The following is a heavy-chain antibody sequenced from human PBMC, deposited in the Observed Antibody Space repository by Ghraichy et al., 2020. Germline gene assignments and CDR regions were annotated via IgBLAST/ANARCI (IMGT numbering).Heavy chain of an antibody. CDR1: GFTFKTYW. CDR3: TRAGRPVDY. CDR2: IKGDGSEQ. V-gene: IGHV3-7*01. J-gene: IGHJ4*02. D-gene: IGHD1-1*01. Sequence: GGSLRLSCAASGFTFKTYWMSWVRQAPGKGREWVANIKGDGSEQSYVASVKGRFTVSRDNAKNSLYLQMNSLRVEDSAVYYCTRAGRPVDYWGQGTLVTVSS.